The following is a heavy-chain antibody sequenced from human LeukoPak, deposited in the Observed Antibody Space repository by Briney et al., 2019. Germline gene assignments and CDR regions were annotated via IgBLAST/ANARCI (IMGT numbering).Heavy chain of an antibody. CDR2: ISGSGGST. V-gene: IGHV3-23*01. CDR3: AKYHYDSSGYWYFDL. D-gene: IGHD3-22*01. Sequence: QTGGSLRLSCVASGFTLSNYAMSWVRQAPGKGLEWVSGISGSGGSTYYADSVKGRFTISRDNSKNTLYLQMNSLRAEDTAVYYCAKYHYDSSGYWYFDLWGRGTLLTVSS. CDR1: GFTLSNYA. J-gene: IGHJ2*01.